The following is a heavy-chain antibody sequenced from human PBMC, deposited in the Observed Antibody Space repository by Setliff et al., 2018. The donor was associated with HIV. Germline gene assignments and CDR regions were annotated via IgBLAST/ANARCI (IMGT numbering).Heavy chain of an antibody. Sequence: GGSLRLSCAASGFTFSRYWMSWVRQAPGKGLEWVANIKQDGSEKYYGDSVQGRFTVSRNNAENSVYLQMNSLRAEDTAVYYCARDGGEYWGQGTLVTVSS. CDR2: IKQDGSEK. CDR1: GFTFSRYW. J-gene: IGHJ4*02. D-gene: IGHD3-16*01. V-gene: IGHV3-7*01. CDR3: ARDGGEY.